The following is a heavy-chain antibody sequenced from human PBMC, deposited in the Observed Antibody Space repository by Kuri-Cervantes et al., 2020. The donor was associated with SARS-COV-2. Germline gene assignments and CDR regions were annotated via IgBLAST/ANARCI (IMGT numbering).Heavy chain of an antibody. V-gene: IGHV4-61*01. Sequence: SETLSLTCAVSGYSIGSGYYWGWIRQPPGKGLEWIGYIYYSGSTNYNPSLKSRVTISVDTSKNQLSLKLSSVTAADTAVYYCARGITIFGVVMDLGWFDPWGQGTLVTVSS. J-gene: IGHJ5*02. CDR3: ARGITIFGVVMDLGWFDP. D-gene: IGHD3-3*01. CDR2: IYYSGST. CDR1: GYSIGSGYY.